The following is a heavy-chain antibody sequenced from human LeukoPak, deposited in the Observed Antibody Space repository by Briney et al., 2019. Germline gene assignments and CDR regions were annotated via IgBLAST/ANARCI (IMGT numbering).Heavy chain of an antibody. CDR3: ASEPQHSSGCFGY. D-gene: IGHD6-19*01. CDR1: GGSFSGYY. V-gene: IGHV4-34*01. CDR2: INHSGST. Sequence: PSETLSLTCAVYGGSFSGYYWSWIRQPPGKGLEWIGEINHSGSTNYNPSLKSRVTISVDTSKNQFSLKLSSVTAADTAMYYCASEPQHSSGCFGYWGQGTLVTVSS. J-gene: IGHJ4*02.